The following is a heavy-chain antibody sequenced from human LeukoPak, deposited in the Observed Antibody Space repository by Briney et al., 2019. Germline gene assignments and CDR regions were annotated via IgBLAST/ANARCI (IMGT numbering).Heavy chain of an antibody. Sequence: PSETLSLTCTVSGGSISSYYWSWIRQPPGKGLEWIGYIYYSGSTNYNPSLKSRVTISVDTSKNQFSLKLSSVTAEDTAVYYCARARGSYSRHSDYWGQGTLVTVSS. CDR2: IYYSGST. J-gene: IGHJ4*02. D-gene: IGHD1-26*01. CDR3: ARARGSYSRHSDY. V-gene: IGHV4-59*01. CDR1: GGSISSYY.